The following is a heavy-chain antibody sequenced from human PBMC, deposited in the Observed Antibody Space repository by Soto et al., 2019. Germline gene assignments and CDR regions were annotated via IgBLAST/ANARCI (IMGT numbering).Heavy chain of an antibody. CDR1: GFRFRSHG. CDR3: AKLTEDIVVVIAAALGFAFEY. Sequence: EVQLLESGGGLVQPGGSLRLSCAASGFRFRSHGMSWVRQAPGKGMEWVSAISGSGGDTYYADSVKGRFTISRDNSKNTLYLQMSNLRAEDTAVYYCAKLTEDIVVVIAAALGFAFEYWGPGTLVTVAS. V-gene: IGHV3-23*01. J-gene: IGHJ4*02. D-gene: IGHD2-15*01. CDR2: ISGSGGDT.